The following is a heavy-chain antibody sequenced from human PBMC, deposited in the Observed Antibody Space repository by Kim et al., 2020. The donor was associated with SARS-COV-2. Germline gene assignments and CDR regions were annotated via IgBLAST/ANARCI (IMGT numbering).Heavy chain of an antibody. CDR2: MNPNSGNT. V-gene: IGHV1-8*01. D-gene: IGHD3-9*01. J-gene: IGHJ1*01. CDR1: GYTFTSYD. CDR3: ARGPSNYDILTGYGAEYFQH. Sequence: ASVKVSCKASGYTFTSYDINWVRQATGQGLEWMGWMNPNSGNTGYAQKFQGRVTMTRNTSISTAYMELSSLRSEDTAVYYCARGPSNYDILTGYGAEYFQHWGQGTLVTVSS.